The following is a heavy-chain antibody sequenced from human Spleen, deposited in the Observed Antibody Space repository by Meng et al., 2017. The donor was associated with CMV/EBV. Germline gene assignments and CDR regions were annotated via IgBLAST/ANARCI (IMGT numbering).Heavy chain of an antibody. V-gene: IGHV3-30*04. Sequence: CAAYGFTFSSYAMHWVRQAPGKGLEWVAVISYDGSNKYYADSVKGRFTISRDNSKNTLSLQMNSLRAEDAALYYCARDRDSSGYYYVFWGQGTLVTVSS. CDR1: GFTFSSYA. J-gene: IGHJ4*02. CDR2: ISYDGSNK. D-gene: IGHD3-22*01. CDR3: ARDRDSSGYYYVF.